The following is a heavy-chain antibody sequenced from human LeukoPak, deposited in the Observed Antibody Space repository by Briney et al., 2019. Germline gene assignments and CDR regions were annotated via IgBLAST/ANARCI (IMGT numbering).Heavy chain of an antibody. Sequence: GGSLRLSCEDSEFTFSSYWMHWVRQAPGKGLAWVSRISTDGSSTSYADSVKGRFTISRDNAKKTLYLQMNSVRAEDTAVYYCARDFKEADPWGQGTLVTVSS. V-gene: IGHV3-74*01. J-gene: IGHJ5*02. CDR1: EFTFSSYW. CDR3: ARDFKEADP. CDR2: ISTDGSST.